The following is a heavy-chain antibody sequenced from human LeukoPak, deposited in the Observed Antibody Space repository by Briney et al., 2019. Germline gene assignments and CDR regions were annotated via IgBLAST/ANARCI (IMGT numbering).Heavy chain of an antibody. J-gene: IGHJ5*02. CDR2: ISSSSSYI. V-gene: IGHV3-21*01. CDR3: ARGSSMYYDFWSATNWFDP. D-gene: IGHD3-3*01. Sequence: PGGSLRLSCAASGFTFSSYSMNWVRQAPGKGLEWVSSISSSSSYIYYADSVKGRFTISRDNAKNSLYLQMNSLRAEDTAVYYCARGSSMYYDFWSATNWFDPWGQGTLVTVSS. CDR1: GFTFSSYS.